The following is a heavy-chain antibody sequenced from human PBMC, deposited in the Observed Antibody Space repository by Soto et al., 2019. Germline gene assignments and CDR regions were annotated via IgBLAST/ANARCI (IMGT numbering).Heavy chain of an antibody. CDR1: GYTFTSYG. J-gene: IGHJ6*02. CDR3: ARVGQLWPYYYCGMDV. Sequence: QVQLVQSGAEVKKPGASVKVSCKASGYTFTSYGISWVRQAPGQGLEWMGWISAYNGNTNYAQKLQGRVTMTTDTSTRTAYMELRSLRSDDTAVNYCARVGQLWPYYYCGMDVWGQGTTVSVSS. V-gene: IGHV1-18*01. D-gene: IGHD5-18*01. CDR2: ISAYNGNT.